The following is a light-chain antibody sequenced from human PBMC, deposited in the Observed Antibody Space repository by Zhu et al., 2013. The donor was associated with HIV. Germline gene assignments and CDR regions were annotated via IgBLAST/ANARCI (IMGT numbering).Light chain of an antibody. Sequence: EIVLTQSPGTLSLSPGERATLSCRASQTVSSRNLAWYQQKPGQAPRLLISGASSRATGIPDRFSGSGSGTDFTLTISRVEPEDFAVYHCQQYGRSPYSFGQGTKLEIK. J-gene: IGKJ2*03. CDR3: QQYGRSPYS. V-gene: IGKV3-20*01. CDR1: QTVSSRN. CDR2: GAS.